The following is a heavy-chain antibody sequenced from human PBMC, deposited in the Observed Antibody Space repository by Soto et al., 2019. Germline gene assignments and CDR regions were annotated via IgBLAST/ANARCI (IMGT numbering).Heavy chain of an antibody. CDR1: GGSISSGDYY. V-gene: IGHV4-30-4*01. CDR3: ARVAKIYYDFWSDPDSNWFDP. Sequence: PSETLSLTSTVAGGSISSGDYYWSWIRQPPGKGLEWIGYIYYSGSTYYNPSLKSRVTISVDTSKNQFSLKLSSVTAADTAVYYCARVAKIYYDFWSDPDSNWFDPRGQGTPVPVCS. CDR2: IYYSGST. J-gene: IGHJ5*02. D-gene: IGHD3-3*01.